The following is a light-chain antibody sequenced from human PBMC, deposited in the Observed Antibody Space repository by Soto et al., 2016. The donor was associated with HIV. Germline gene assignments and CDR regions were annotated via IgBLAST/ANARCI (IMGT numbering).Light chain of an antibody. CDR3: QQLTSYPLT. V-gene: IGKV1-17*01. CDR1: QGIRNG. Sequence: DIEMTQSPSSLSASVGDRVTITCRASQGIRNGLGWYQQKPGKAPKRLIYAASSLQSGVPSRFSGSGSGTEFTLTISSLQPEDFATYYCQQLTSYPLTFGGGTKVEIK. CDR2: AAS. J-gene: IGKJ4*01.